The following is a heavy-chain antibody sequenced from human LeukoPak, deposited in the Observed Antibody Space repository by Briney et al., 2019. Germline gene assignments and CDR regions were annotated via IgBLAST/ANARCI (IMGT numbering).Heavy chain of an antibody. V-gene: IGHV4-39*01. D-gene: IGHD5-12*01. Sequence: PSETLSLTCTVSGGSISSSSYYWGWIRQPPGKGLEWIGSIYYSGSTCYNPSLKSRVTISVDTSKNQFSLKLSSVTAADTAVYYCARLTRGYDGDFDHWGQGTLVTVSS. CDR3: ARLTRGYDGDFDH. J-gene: IGHJ4*02. CDR2: IYYSGST. CDR1: GGSISSSSYY.